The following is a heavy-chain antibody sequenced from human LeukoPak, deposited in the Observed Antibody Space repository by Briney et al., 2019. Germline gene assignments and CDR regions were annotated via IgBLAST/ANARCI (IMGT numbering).Heavy chain of an antibody. Sequence: ASVKVSCKASGYTFTSYGISWVRQAPGQGLEWMGWISAYNGNTNYAQKLQGRVTMTTDTSTSTAYMELRSLRSDDTAVYYCARGNYYDSSGYYLSKYYYYMDVWGKGTTVTVSS. V-gene: IGHV1-18*01. CDR3: ARGNYYDSSGYYLSKYYYYMDV. CDR2: ISAYNGNT. CDR1: GYTFTSYG. D-gene: IGHD3-22*01. J-gene: IGHJ6*03.